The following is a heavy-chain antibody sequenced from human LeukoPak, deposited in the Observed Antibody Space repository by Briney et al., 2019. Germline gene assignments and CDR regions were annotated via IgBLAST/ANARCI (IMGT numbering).Heavy chain of an antibody. Sequence: LGESLKISCKGSGYSFTSYWIAWVRQMPGKGLEWMGIIYPGDSDTTYSPSFQGQVTISVDKSISTAYLQWNSLQASDTAMYYCARLGGYCSTTACYQLDYWGQGTLVTVSS. J-gene: IGHJ4*02. V-gene: IGHV5-51*01. CDR1: GYSFTSYW. CDR3: ARLGGYCSTTACYQLDY. CDR2: IYPGDSDT. D-gene: IGHD2-2*01.